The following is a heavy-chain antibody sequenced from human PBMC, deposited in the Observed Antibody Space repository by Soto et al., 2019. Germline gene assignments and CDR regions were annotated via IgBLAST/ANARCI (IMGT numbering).Heavy chain of an antibody. CDR1: ECTFINYG. D-gene: IGHD6-19*01. V-gene: IGHV3-33*08. CDR3: ARDRGWLAEY. Sequence: LRLPRAAAECTFINYGVHWVRQAPGKGLEWVAVIWYDGSNKYYADSVKGRFTISRDNSKNTLYLQMNSLRAEDTAVYYCARDRGWLAEYWGQGTLVTVSS. CDR2: IWYDGSNK. J-gene: IGHJ4*02.